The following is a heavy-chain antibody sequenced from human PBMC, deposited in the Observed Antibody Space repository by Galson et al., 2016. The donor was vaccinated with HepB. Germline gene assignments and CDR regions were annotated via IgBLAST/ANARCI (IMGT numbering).Heavy chain of an antibody. J-gene: IGHJ5*02. CDR2: IYYNGST. V-gene: IGHV4-59*01. CDR1: GGSISSYY. D-gene: IGHD4-17*01. CDR3: ARDRTTRGFDP. Sequence: SETLSLTCTVSGGSISSYYWSWIRQPPGKGLDWIGYIYYNGSTNYNPALKSRVTISLDTSKNQFSLKLSSVTAGDPAMYSCARDRTTRGFDPWGQGTLVTVSS.